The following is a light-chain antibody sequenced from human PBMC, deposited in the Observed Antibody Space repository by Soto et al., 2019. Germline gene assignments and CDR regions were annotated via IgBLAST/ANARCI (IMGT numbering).Light chain of an antibody. V-gene: IGLV1-40*01. J-gene: IGLJ1*01. Sequence: QSVLTQPPSVSGAPGQRVTISCTGSSSNIGADYDVHWFQQLPGTAPKLLIYGNNNRPSGVPDRISGSKSGTSASLTITGLQAEDEADYYCQSYDSSLSGYVFGTGTKVTV. CDR2: GNN. CDR1: SSNIGADYD. CDR3: QSYDSSLSGYV.